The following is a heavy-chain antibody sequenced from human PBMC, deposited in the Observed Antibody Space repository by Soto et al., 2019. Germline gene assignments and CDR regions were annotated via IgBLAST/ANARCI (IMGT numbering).Heavy chain of an antibody. CDR3: ARAFRQWGTTMVRGVISPPWFDP. CDR2: INPSGGST. D-gene: IGHD3-10*01. CDR1: GYTFTSYY. Sequence: GASVKVSCKASGYTFTSYYMHWVRQAPGQGLEWMGIINPSGGSTSYAQKFQGRVTMTRDTSTSTVYMELSSLRSEDTAVYYCARAFRQWGTTMVRGVISPPWFDPWGQGTLVTVSS. V-gene: IGHV1-46*03. J-gene: IGHJ5*02.